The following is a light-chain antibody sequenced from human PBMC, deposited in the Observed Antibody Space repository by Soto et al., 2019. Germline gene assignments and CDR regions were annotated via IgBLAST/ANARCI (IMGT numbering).Light chain of an antibody. CDR1: SSNIGSNT. J-gene: IGLJ7*01. CDR2: TYN. V-gene: IGLV1-44*01. Sequence: QSVLTQPPSASGTPGQRVTISCSGSSSNIGSNTVNWYQQLPGTAPKLLIYTYNQRPSGVPDRFSGSKSGTSASLAISGLQSEDEADYYCAAWDGSLNGGVFGGGTQLTVL. CDR3: AAWDGSLNGGV.